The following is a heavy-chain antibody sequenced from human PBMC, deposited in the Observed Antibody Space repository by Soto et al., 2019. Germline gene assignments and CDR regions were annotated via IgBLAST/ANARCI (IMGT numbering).Heavy chain of an antibody. CDR1: GFTFSGYA. CDR3: AKRDILTGYYTPGAFDI. Sequence: PGGSLRLSCAASGFTFSGYAMSWVRQSPGKGLEWVSAISGSGGSTYYADSVKGRFTISRDNSKNTLYLQMNSLRAEDTAVYYCAKRDILTGYYTPGAFDIWGQGTMVTVSS. J-gene: IGHJ3*02. CDR2: ISGSGGST. D-gene: IGHD3-9*01. V-gene: IGHV3-23*01.